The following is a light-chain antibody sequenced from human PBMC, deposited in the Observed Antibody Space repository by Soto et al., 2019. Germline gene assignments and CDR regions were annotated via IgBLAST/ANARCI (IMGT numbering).Light chain of an antibody. V-gene: IGKV3-15*01. J-gene: IGKJ1*01. CDR2: GAS. CDR3: QQYNNWPPK. Sequence: EIVMTQSPATLSVSPGERATLSCRASQSVSSNLAWYQQKPGQAPRLLIYGASTRATGIPARFSGSGSGTDFTLTISRLQSEDFAVYYCQQYNNWPPKFGQGTKVEIK. CDR1: QSVSSN.